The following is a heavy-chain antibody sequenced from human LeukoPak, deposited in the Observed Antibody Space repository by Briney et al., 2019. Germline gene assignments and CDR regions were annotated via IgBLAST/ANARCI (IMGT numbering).Heavy chain of an antibody. CDR2: IKEDGSED. J-gene: IGHJ4*02. V-gene: IGHV3-7*01. CDR3: ARDADGYED. Sequence: GGSLRLSCAASGFTFSRAWMSWVRQAPGKGLEWVANIKEDGSEDYYADSVKGRFAISKDNAKNSLYLQMNNLRAEDTAMYYCARDADGYEDWGQGTLVIVSS. CDR1: GFTFSRAW. D-gene: IGHD5-24*01.